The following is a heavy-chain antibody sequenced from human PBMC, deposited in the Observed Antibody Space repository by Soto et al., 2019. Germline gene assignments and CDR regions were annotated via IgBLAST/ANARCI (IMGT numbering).Heavy chain of an antibody. V-gene: IGHV1-69*13. J-gene: IGHJ6*02. CDR2: IIPIFGTA. CDR1: GGTFSSYA. CDR3: ARGAAVFTPPHYYYYGMDV. Sequence: SVKVSCKASGGTFSSYAISWVRQAPGQGLEWMGGIIPIFGTANYAQKFQGRVTITADESTSTAYMELSSLRSEDTAVYYCARGAAVFTPPHYYYYGMDVWGQGTTVPVSS. D-gene: IGHD6-25*01.